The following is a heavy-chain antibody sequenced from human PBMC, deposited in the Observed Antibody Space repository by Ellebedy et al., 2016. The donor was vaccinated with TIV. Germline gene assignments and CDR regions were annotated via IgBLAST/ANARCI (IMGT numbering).Heavy chain of an antibody. CDR2: ISDTGITT. CDR1: GFTFSNYA. J-gene: IGHJ6*03. CDR3: VKGDSVYYYMDV. Sequence: GESLKISCAASGFTFSNYAMTWVRQVPGQGLGWVSGISDTGITTYYADSAKVRFTISRDNSRSTLYLQMNSLRAEDTAVYYCVKGDSVYYYMDVWGKGTTGTVSS. V-gene: IGHV3-23*01. D-gene: IGHD2-15*01.